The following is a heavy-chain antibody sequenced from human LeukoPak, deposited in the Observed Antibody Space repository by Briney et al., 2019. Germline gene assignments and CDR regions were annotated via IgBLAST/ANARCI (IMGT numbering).Heavy chain of an antibody. Sequence: ASVKVSCKASGYKFTGYYMHWVRQAPGQGLEWMGWINPNSGDSHHAQKFQGRVTMTRDTSISTAYMELSRLRSDDTAVYYCAREIGGILVFDYWGQGTLVTVPS. V-gene: IGHV1-2*02. J-gene: IGHJ4*02. CDR1: GYKFTGYY. CDR2: INPNSGDS. CDR3: AREIGGILVFDY. D-gene: IGHD5-18*01.